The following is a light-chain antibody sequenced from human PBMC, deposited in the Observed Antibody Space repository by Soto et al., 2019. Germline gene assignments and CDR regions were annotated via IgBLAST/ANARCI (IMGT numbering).Light chain of an antibody. J-gene: IGKJ4*01. CDR3: KQSRSFPLT. CDR1: QDLDRW. Sequence: DIQMTQSPSSLSASVGDRVTITCRASQDLDRWLAWYQQKPGEAPKVLIYAASNLRSGVPSRFSGSGSGADFSLTISSLQPEDVATYYCKQSRSFPLTFGGGTK. V-gene: IGKV1-12*01. CDR2: AAS.